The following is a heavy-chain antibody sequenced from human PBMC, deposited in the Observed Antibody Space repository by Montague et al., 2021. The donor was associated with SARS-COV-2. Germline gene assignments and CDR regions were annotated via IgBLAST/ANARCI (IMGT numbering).Heavy chain of an antibody. CDR3: VRDPAPSGSGTFYDY. V-gene: IGHV4-59*01. J-gene: IGHJ4*02. Sequence: SETLSLTCTVSGDSISHDFRTWIRQPPGKELEWIGYVYYSRSSSYNPSLRRRVSIAVDTSKNQFSLRLSTVAAADTAIYYCVRDPAPSGSGTFYDYWGQGTLVAVSS. CDR2: VYYSRSS. D-gene: IGHD1-26*01. CDR1: GDSISHDF.